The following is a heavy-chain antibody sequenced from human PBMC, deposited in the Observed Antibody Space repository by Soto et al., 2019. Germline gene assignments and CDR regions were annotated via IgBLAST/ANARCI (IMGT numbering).Heavy chain of an antibody. Sequence: PAGSLRLSCAASGFPLSDHYMDWVRQTPGKGLEWIGRTRNKANSYTTEYAASVQGRFIISRDDSKNSLYLQMDSLKTEDTAVYYCARDRCSGGSCFIDYWGQGTLVTVSS. CDR2: TRNKANSYTT. D-gene: IGHD2-15*01. V-gene: IGHV3-72*01. J-gene: IGHJ4*02. CDR3: ARDRCSGGSCFIDY. CDR1: GFPLSDHY.